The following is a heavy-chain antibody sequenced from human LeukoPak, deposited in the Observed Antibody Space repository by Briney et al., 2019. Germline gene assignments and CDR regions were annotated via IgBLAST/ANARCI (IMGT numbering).Heavy chain of an antibody. Sequence: GGSLRLSCAASGFTVSKSHMSWVRQAPGKGLEWVSLIYSAGSTYYADSVKDRFTISRDNSKNTLYLQMNSLRAEDTAVYYCARDQFNSWYVGWFDPWGQGTQVTVSS. J-gene: IGHJ5*02. D-gene: IGHD6-13*01. CDR3: ARDQFNSWYVGWFDP. V-gene: IGHV3-66*01. CDR1: GFTVSKSH. CDR2: IYSAGST.